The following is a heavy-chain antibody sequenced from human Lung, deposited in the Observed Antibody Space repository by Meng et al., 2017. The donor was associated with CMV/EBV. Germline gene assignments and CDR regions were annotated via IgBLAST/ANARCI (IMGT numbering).Heavy chain of an antibody. D-gene: IGHD3-16*01. CDR3: ANYAPSIKAFNI. Sequence: GVSXKISCAASGFTFSDHYMDWVRQAPGKGLEWVGRIKDKVHSYTTEYAASVKGRFTISTDDSKNSLYLQMNSLKTDDTAVYYCANYAPSIKAFNIWGQGXTVTVSS. V-gene: IGHV3-72*01. CDR1: GFTFSDHY. J-gene: IGHJ3*02. CDR2: IKDKVHSYTT.